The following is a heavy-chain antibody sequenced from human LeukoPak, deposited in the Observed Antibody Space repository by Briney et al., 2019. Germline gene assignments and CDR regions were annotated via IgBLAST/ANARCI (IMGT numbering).Heavy chain of an antibody. V-gene: IGHV1-69*10. Sequence: SVKVSCKASGGTFSSYAISWVRQAPGQGLEWMGGIIPILGIANYAQKFQGRVTITADKSTSTAYMELSSLRSEDTAVYYCARRMTTVTTNWFDPWGQGTLVTVSS. CDR1: GGTFSSYA. J-gene: IGHJ5*02. CDR2: IIPILGIA. D-gene: IGHD4-17*01. CDR3: ARRMTTVTTNWFDP.